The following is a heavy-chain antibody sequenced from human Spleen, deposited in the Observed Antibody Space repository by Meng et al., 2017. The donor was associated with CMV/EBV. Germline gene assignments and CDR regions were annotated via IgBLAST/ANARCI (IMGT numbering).Heavy chain of an antibody. CDR2: ISWNSASI. J-gene: IGHJ6*02. CDR1: GFTFDEYA. Sequence: GGSLSLSCAASGFTFDEYAMHWVRQAPGKGLEWVSGISWNSASIGYADSVKGRFTISRDNAKNSLYLQMNSLRAEDTALYYCAKGRRSPEYYYYGMDVWGQGTTVTVSS. V-gene: IGHV3-9*01. CDR3: AKGRRSPEYYYYGMDV.